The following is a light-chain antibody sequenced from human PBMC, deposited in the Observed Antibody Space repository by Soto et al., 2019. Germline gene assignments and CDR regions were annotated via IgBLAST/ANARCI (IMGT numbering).Light chain of an antibody. Sequence: QSALTQPASVSGSPGQSITISCTGTSSDVGGYNYVSWYQQHPGKAPKLMIYDVSNRPSGVSNRFSGSKSGNTASLTISGLQADDDADYYCSSYTSSSTIVVFGGGTQLTVL. J-gene: IGLJ2*01. CDR3: SSYTSSSTIVV. CDR2: DVS. V-gene: IGLV2-14*01. CDR1: SSDVGGYNY.